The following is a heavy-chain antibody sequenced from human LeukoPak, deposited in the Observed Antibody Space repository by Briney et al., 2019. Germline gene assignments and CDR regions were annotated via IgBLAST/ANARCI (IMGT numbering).Heavy chain of an antibody. CDR1: GDRVSSNSAA. CDR2: TYYRSKWYN. D-gene: IGHD6-13*01. V-gene: IGHV6-1*01. J-gene: IGHJ4*02. CDR3: ARDGYSSSWYMYYFDY. Sequence: SQTLSLTCAISGDRVSSNSAAWNWIRQSPSRGLEWLGRTYYRSKWYNDYAVSVKSRITINPDTSKNQFSLQLNSVTPEDTAVYYCARDGYSSSWYMYYFDYWGQGTLVTVSS.